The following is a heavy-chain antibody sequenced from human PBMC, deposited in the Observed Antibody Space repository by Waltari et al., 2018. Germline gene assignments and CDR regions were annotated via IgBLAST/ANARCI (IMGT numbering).Heavy chain of an antibody. J-gene: IGHJ4*02. V-gene: IGHV4-30-4*01. CDR2: IYYSGST. Sequence: QVQLQESGPGLVKPSQTLSPTCTVSGVLISSRDYYRSWIRQPPGKGLEWIGYIYYSGSTYYNPSLKSRVTISVDTSKNQFSLKLSSVTAADTAVYYCARERRNWVDYWGQGTLVTVSS. D-gene: IGHD7-27*01. CDR1: GVLISSRDYY. CDR3: ARERRNWVDY.